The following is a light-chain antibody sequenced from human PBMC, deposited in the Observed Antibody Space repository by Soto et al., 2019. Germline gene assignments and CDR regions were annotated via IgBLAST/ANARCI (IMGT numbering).Light chain of an antibody. CDR2: ATS. CDR1: QSITIY. V-gene: IGKV1-39*01. Sequence: DIQMTQSPSSLSASVGDRVTITCRASQSITIYLNWYQQKPGKAPKLLIFATSSLQSGVPSRFSGSGSGTDFTLTISRLQPEDLATYYCQQSITPPHTFGGGTKVEIK. J-gene: IGKJ4*01. CDR3: QQSITPPHT.